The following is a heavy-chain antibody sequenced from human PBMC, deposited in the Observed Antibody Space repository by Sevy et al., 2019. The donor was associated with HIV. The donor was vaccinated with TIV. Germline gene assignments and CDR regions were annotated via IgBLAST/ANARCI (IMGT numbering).Heavy chain of an antibody. D-gene: IGHD3-16*01. V-gene: IGHV3-48*03. J-gene: IGHJ5*02. Sequence: GGSLRLSCAASGFTFTNYDMNWVRQAPGKDLEWISHISANTRTTYYADPVKGRFTITRDNAKKSLYLQMSSLRVEDTAVYYCVRIGGAYDFGFDPWGQGTLVTVSS. CDR2: ISANTRTT. CDR3: VRIGGAYDFGFDP. CDR1: GFTFTNYD.